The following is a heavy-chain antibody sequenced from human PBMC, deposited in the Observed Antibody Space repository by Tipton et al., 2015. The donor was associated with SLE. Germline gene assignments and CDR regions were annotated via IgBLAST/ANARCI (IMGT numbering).Heavy chain of an antibody. CDR3: ARALGYNYSYDYFDY. Sequence: TLSLTCTVSGGVISEYYWGWIRQPPGKGLEWIGYIYYSGSTNYNPSLKSRVTISVDPSKNQFSLKLSSVTAADTAVYYCARALGYNYSYDYFDYWGQGTPVTVSS. V-gene: IGHV4-59*01. D-gene: IGHD5-18*01. CDR2: IYYSGST. J-gene: IGHJ4*02. CDR1: GGVISEYY.